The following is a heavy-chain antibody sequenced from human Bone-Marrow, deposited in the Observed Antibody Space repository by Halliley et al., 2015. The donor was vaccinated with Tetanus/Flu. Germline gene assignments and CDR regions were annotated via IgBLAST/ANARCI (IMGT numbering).Heavy chain of an antibody. CDR2: ISNDGSNK. Sequence: SLRLSCVASGFTLSTYTMHWVRQAPGKGLEWVAVISNDGSNKYYADSVKGRFTISRDNSKNTLYVQMNSLRAEDTAVYYCARDGPGSYYYSAMDVWGQGTTVTVSS. V-gene: IGHV3-30-3*01. CDR1: GFTLSTYT. J-gene: IGHJ6*02. CDR3: ARDGPGSYYYSAMDV.